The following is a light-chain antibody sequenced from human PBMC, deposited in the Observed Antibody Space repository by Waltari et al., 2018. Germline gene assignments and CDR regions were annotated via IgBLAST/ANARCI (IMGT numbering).Light chain of an antibody. CDR3: ASWDYRLNGIL. V-gene: IGLV1-44*01. CDR1: NSNIGNSP. CDR2: SDD. J-gene: IGLJ2*01. Sequence: QSVMTQPPSASGTPWQRVLISCSGSNSNIGNSPVNWYQQLPGAAPKFLIYSDDRRTSGVPERFSGYKSGTAAALASTGLQSEDEADYYCASWDYRLNGILFGGGTRLTVL.